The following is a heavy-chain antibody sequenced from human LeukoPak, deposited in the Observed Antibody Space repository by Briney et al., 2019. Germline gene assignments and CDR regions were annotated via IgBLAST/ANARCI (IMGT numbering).Heavy chain of an antibody. Sequence: GGSLRLSFAASGFTFSSYAMSWVRQAPGKGLEWVSAISGSGGSTYYADSVKGRFTISRDNSKNTLYLQMNSLRAEDTALYYCAKDQYTRAAAGKLAPTYYFDYRGQGTLVTASS. CDR1: GFTFSSYA. V-gene: IGHV3-23*01. D-gene: IGHD6-13*01. J-gene: IGHJ4*02. CDR2: ISGSGGST. CDR3: AKDQYTRAAAGKLAPTYYFDY.